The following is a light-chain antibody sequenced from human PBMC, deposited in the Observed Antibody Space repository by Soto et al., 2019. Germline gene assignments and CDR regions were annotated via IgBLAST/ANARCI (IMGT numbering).Light chain of an antibody. Sequence: DIQITQSPSTLSASIGDGVTITCRASQTITRWMAWYQQKPGKAPKLLIYDASTLESGVPSRFSGSRSGTEFTLTISSLQPDDFAVFYCQQYGSSITFGQGTRLEIK. CDR2: DAS. J-gene: IGKJ5*01. CDR1: QTITRW. CDR3: QQYGSSIT. V-gene: IGKV1-5*01.